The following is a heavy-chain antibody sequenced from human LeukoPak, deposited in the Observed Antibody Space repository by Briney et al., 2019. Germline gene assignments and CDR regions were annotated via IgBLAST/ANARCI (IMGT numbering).Heavy chain of an antibody. CDR2: ISYDGSDK. J-gene: IGHJ4*02. CDR3: ARDLNRYFDY. Sequence: GGSLRLSCAASGFTFSAYALHWVRQAPGKGPEWVSVISYDGSDKYYADSVKGRFTISRDSSKNTLYLQMNSLRAEDTAVYYCARDLNRYFDYWGQGTLVTVSS. V-gene: IGHV3-30-3*01. CDR1: GFTFSAYA.